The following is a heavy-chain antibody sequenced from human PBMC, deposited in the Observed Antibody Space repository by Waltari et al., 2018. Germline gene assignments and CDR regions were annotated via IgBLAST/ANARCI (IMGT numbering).Heavy chain of an antibody. CDR1: GYTFTGYY. CDR3: ARVARAVGATPLFPY. CDR2: INPKSGCT. D-gene: IGHD1-26*01. J-gene: IGHJ4*02. Sequence: QVQLVQSGAEVKKPGASVKVSCKASGYTFTGYYMQWVRQAPGQGLEWMGRINPKSGCTNNAQKFQGRVTMTRYTSISTAYMELSRLRSDDTAVYYCARVARAVGATPLFPYWGQGTLVTVSS. V-gene: IGHV1-2*06.